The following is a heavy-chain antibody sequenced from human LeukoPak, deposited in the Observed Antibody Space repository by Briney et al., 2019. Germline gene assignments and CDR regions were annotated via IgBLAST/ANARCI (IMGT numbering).Heavy chain of an antibody. Sequence: PGGSLRLSCAASGFTFSGYNMNWVRQTPGGGPEWVAFISPTSGSIYYADSVKGRFTISRDNARDSLYLQMYSLRAEDTAVYYCAGDLSMGPASGTTVAGWFDPWGQGTLVTVSS. CDR3: AGDLSMGPASGTTVAGWFDP. CDR1: GFTFSGYN. J-gene: IGHJ5*02. V-gene: IGHV3-21*01. D-gene: IGHD6-19*01. CDR2: ISPTSGSI.